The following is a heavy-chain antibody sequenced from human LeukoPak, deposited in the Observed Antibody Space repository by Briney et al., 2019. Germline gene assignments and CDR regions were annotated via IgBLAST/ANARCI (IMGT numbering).Heavy chain of an antibody. CDR2: TSKDEINK. CDR1: GFTFSSYG. Sequence: PGGSLRLSCAASGFTFSSYGMHWVRQAPGKGLEWVAVTSKDEINKYYSDSVKGRFTISRDNSTNTLYLQMYSLRAEDTAVYFCARRGPRDYNFYGMDVWGQGTTVIVSS. D-gene: IGHD3-16*01. J-gene: IGHJ6*02. V-gene: IGHV3-30*03. CDR3: ARRGPRDYNFYGMDV.